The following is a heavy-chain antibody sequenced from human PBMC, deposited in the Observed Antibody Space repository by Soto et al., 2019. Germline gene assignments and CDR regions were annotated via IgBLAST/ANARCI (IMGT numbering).Heavy chain of an antibody. V-gene: IGHV4-34*01. J-gene: IGHJ1*01. CDR1: GGSFSGYY. D-gene: IGHD2-15*01. Sequence: SETLSLTCAVYGGSFSGYYWSWIRQPPGKGLEWIGEIKHSGSTNYNPSLKSRVTISVDTSKNQFSLKLTSVTAADTAVYYCARGYCSGGSCYYRAEYFQHWGQGTPVTVSS. CDR3: ARGYCSGGSCYYRAEYFQH. CDR2: IKHSGST.